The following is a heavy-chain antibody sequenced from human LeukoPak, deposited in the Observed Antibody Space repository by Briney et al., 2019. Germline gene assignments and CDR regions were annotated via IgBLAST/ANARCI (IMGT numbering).Heavy chain of an antibody. V-gene: IGHV3-30*02. D-gene: IGHD3/OR15-3a*01. Sequence: GGSLRLSCAASGFTFSKYGMHWVRQAPDKGLEWVALIRYDGGNKDYADSVKGRVNISRDNFKNTLYLQMNSLRAEDTAMYYCARTGDTERFDYWGQGTLVTVSS. J-gene: IGHJ4*02. CDR3: ARTGDTERFDY. CDR1: GFTFSKYG. CDR2: IRYDGGNK.